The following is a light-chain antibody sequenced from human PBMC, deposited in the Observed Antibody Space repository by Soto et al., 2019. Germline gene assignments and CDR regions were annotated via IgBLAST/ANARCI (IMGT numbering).Light chain of an antibody. J-gene: IGLJ2*01. CDR2: AVT. V-gene: IGLV2-23*02. Sequence: QSALTQPASVSGSPGQSITISCTGTSSDVGNYNLVSWYQHHPGTAPKLIVYAVTKRPSGVSSRFSGSKSGNTASLTIYGLLAEDEADYHCCSDANSPSAVVFGGGTKLTVL. CDR1: SSDVGNYNL. CDR3: CSDANSPSAVV.